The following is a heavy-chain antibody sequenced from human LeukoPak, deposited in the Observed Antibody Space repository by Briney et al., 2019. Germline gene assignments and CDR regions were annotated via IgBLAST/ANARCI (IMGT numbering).Heavy chain of an antibody. D-gene: IGHD5-18*01. CDR2: IYYSGST. CDR3: ARGGLWSTYYYYYYMDV. J-gene: IGHJ6*03. CDR1: GGSISSSSYY. V-gene: IGHV4-39*07. Sequence: SETLSLTCTVSGGSISSSSYYWGWIRQPPGKGLEWIGSIYYSGSTYYNPSLKSRVTISVDTSKNQFSLKLSSVTAADTAVYYCARGGLWSTYYYYYYMDVWGKGTTVTVSS.